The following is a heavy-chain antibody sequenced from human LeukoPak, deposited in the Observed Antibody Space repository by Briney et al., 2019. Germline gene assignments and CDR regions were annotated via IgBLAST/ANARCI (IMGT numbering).Heavy chain of an antibody. J-gene: IGHJ3*02. CDR2: IRYDGSNK. Sequence: PGGSLRLSCAASGFTSSSYGMHWVRQAPGKGLEWVAFIRYDGSNKYYADSVKGRFTISRDNAKSSLYLQMNSLRAEDTAVYYCARDRMAWYNSADAFDTWGRGAMVTVSS. CDR3: ARDRMAWYNSADAFDT. V-gene: IGHV3-30*02. CDR1: GFTSSSYG. D-gene: IGHD1-1*01.